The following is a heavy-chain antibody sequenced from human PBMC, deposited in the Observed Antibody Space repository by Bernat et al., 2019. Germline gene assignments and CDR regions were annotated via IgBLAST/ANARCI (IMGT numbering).Heavy chain of an antibody. CDR1: GYTFTGYY. CDR3: ARGYCSSTSCYPYGMDV. V-gene: IGHV1-2*04. Sequence: QVQLVQSGAEVKKPGASVKVSCKASGYTFTGYYMHWVRQAPGQGLEWVGWINPNSGGTNYAQKFQGWVTMTRDTSISTAYMELSRLRSDDTAVYYCARGYCSSTSCYPYGMDVWGQGTTVTVSS. CDR2: INPNSGGT. D-gene: IGHD2-2*01. J-gene: IGHJ6*02.